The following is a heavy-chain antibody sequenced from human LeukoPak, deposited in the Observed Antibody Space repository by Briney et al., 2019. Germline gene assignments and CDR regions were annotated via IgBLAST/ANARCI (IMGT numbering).Heavy chain of an antibody. CDR3: ARDTPTYCGGDCYPHYYYYGMDV. CDR1: GGSINSHY. V-gene: IGHV4-59*11. D-gene: IGHD2-21*02. CDR2: ISYSGST. Sequence: SETLSLTCTVSGGSINSHYWSWTRQPPGKGLQWIGFISYSGSTSYNPSLMSRVTISVDTSKNQFSLKLSSVTAADTAVYYCARDTPTYCGGDCYPHYYYYGMDVWGQGTTVTVSS. J-gene: IGHJ6*02.